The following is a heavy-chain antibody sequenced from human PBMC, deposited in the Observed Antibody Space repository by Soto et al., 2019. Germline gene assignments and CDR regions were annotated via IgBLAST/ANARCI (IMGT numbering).Heavy chain of an antibody. CDR1: GFTFSSYA. CDR2: ISGSGVGT. Sequence: LRLSCAASGFTFSSYAMTWVRQAPGKGLEWVSAISGSGVGTYYADSVKGRFTISRHNSKNTLYLQVNSLSAEDTAVYYCAKIGRFGELYHYGMDVWGQGTTVTVSS. V-gene: IGHV3-23*01. D-gene: IGHD3-10*01. J-gene: IGHJ6*02. CDR3: AKIGRFGELYHYGMDV.